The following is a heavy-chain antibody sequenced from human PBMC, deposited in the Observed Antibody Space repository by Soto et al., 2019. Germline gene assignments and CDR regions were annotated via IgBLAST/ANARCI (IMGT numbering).Heavy chain of an antibody. CDR1: GGSISSGGYY. CDR2: IYYSGST. V-gene: IGHV4-31*03. D-gene: IGHD3-10*01. Sequence: PSETLSLTCTVSGGSISSGGYYWSWIRQHPGKGLEWIGYIYYSGSTYYNPSLKSRVTISVDTSKNQFSLKLSSVTAADTAVYYCARFYYYGSGSYSAFDIWGQGTMVTVSS. CDR3: ARFYYYGSGSYSAFDI. J-gene: IGHJ3*02.